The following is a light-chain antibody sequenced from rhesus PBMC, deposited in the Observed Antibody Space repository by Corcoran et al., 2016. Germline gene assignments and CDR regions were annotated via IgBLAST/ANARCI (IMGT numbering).Light chain of an antibody. CDR3: QQHKSYPPSLT. Sequence: DIQMTQSPSSLSASVGDTVTITCRASQGISNYLAWYQQKPGKAPKPLLYYATNLESGVPSRLSGSVSGTAFTLTISSLQPEDFATYDCQQHKSYPPSLTFGGGTKVEIK. V-gene: IGKV1S14*01. CDR1: QGISNY. CDR2: YAT. J-gene: IGKJ4*01.